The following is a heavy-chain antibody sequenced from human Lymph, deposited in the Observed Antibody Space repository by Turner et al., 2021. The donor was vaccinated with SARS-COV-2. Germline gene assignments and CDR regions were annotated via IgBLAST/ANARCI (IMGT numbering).Heavy chain of an antibody. J-gene: IGHJ4*02. CDR1: GFTFSSYG. CDR3: ARDLRFGELPAADH. CDR2: IWYDGSNK. D-gene: IGHD3-10*01. Sequence: QVQLVESGGGVVQPGRSLRLYCAASGFTFSSYGMHWVRQAPGKGLEWVAVIWYDGSNKYYADSVKGRFTISRDNSKNTLYLQMNSLRAEDTAVYYCARDLRFGELPAADHWGQGTLVTVSS. V-gene: IGHV3-33*01.